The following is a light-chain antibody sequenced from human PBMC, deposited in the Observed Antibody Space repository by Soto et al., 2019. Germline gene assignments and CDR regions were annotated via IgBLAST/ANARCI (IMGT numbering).Light chain of an antibody. J-gene: IGKJ1*01. CDR2: GAS. CDR3: QQYGSSTWA. CDR1: QSVSNSY. Sequence: EIVLTQSPGTLPLSPGERATLSCRASQSVSNSYLAWYQQKPGQAPRLLIYGASSRATGIPDRFSGSGSGTDFTLTIGRLEPEDFAVYYCQQYGSSTWAFGQGTKVEIK. V-gene: IGKV3-20*01.